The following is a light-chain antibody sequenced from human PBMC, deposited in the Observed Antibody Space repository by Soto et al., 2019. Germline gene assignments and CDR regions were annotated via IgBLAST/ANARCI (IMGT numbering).Light chain of an antibody. Sequence: IQMSQSASSLSASVGESATTSCPASQGISNYLAWYQQKPGKVPKLLTYAASTLQSGVPSRFSGSGSGTDFTLASSSLQPEDFATYYCQQFNDYPIPFGQGTRLDIK. V-gene: IGKV1-27*01. J-gene: IGKJ5*01. CDR3: QQFNDYPIP. CDR2: AAS. CDR1: QGISNY.